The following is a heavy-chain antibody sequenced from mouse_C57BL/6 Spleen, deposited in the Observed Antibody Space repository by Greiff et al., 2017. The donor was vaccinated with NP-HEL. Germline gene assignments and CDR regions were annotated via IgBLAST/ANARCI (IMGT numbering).Heavy chain of an antibody. V-gene: IGHV3-6*01. CDR2: ISYDGSN. J-gene: IGHJ4*01. Sequence: VQLKESGPGLVKPSQSLSLTCSVTGYSITSGYYWNWIRQFPGNKLEWMGYISYDGSNNYNPSLKNRISITRDTSKNQFFLKLNSVTTEDTATYYCARQGEIYYGNYNAMDYWGQGTSVTVSS. D-gene: IGHD2-1*01. CDR1: GYSITSGYY. CDR3: ARQGEIYYGNYNAMDY.